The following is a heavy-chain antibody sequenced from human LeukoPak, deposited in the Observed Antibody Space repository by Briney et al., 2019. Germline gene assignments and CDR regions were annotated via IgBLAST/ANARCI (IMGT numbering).Heavy chain of an antibody. V-gene: IGHV3-23*01. CDR2: ISNNGGYT. CDR1: GFTFSSSA. CDR3: AIGSYYDSSGSFYFDY. Sequence: GGSLRLSCAASGFTFSSSAMSWVRQAPGKGLEWVSTISNNGGYTYYADSVQGRFTISRDNSKSTLCLQMNSLRAEDTAVYYCAIGSYYDSSGSFYFDYWGQGTLVTVSS. J-gene: IGHJ4*02. D-gene: IGHD3-22*01.